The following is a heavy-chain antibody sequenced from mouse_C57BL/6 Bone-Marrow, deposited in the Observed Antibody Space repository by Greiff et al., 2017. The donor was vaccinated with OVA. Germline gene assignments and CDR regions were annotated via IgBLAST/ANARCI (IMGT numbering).Heavy chain of an antibody. D-gene: IGHD2-5*01. CDR1: GFNIKDDY. J-gene: IGHJ4*01. CDR3: TTDYSNSYYAMDY. CDR2: IDPENGDT. V-gene: IGHV14-4*01. Sequence: EVKLQQSGAELVRPGASVKLSCTASGFNIKDDYMHWVKQRPEQGLEWIGWIDPENGDTEYASKFQGKATITADTSSNTAYLQLSSLTSEDTAVYYCTTDYSNSYYAMDYWGQGTSVTVSS.